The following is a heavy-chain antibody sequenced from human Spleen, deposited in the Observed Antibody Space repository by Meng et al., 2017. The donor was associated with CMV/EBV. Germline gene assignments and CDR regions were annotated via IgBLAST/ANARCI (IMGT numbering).Heavy chain of an antibody. CDR3: ARGAFLESLLPLDV. V-gene: IGHV4-39*07. D-gene: IGHD3-3*02. CDR1: GASIRSSTHY. Sequence: SETLSLTCSVSGASIRSSTHYWGWIRQPPGKGLQWIGIIYYSGSTYYNPYAKSRATISVDTSKNQLSLKLSSVTAADTAVYYCARGAFLESLLPLDVWGQGTTVTVSS. CDR2: IYYSGST. J-gene: IGHJ6*02.